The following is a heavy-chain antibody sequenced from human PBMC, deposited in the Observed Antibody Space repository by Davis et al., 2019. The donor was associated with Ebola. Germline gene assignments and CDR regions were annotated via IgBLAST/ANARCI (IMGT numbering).Heavy chain of an antibody. Sequence: PGGSLRLSCAASGFTFSSYGMHWVRQAPGKGLEWVAVISYDGSNNYYADSVKGRFTISRDNSKNTLYLQMNSLRAEDTAVYYCAKTNVEMATMGSGFDYWGQGTLVTVSS. D-gene: IGHD5-24*01. J-gene: IGHJ4*02. CDR3: AKTNVEMATMGSGFDY. V-gene: IGHV3-30*18. CDR2: ISYDGSNN. CDR1: GFTFSSYG.